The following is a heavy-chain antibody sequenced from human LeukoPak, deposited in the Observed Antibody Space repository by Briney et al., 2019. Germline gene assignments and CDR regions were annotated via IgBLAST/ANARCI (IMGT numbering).Heavy chain of an antibody. J-gene: IGHJ3*02. CDR1: GGSISSGGYY. Sequence: SETLSLTCTVSGGSISSGGYYWSWIRQHPGKGLEWIGYIHYSGSTYYNPSLKSRVTISVDTSKNQFSLKLSSVTAADTAVYYCARAGSSGWYNAFDIWGQGTMVTVSS. CDR3: ARAGSSGWYNAFDI. CDR2: IHYSGST. V-gene: IGHV4-31*03. D-gene: IGHD6-19*01.